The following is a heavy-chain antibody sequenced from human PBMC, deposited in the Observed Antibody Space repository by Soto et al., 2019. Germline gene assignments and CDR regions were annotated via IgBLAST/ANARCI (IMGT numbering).Heavy chain of an antibody. CDR3: ARGANTYFEI. CDR1: GFTFDDYG. J-gene: IGHJ3*02. Sequence: EVQLVESGGSVVRPGGSLRLPCTASGFTFDDYGMIWVRQPPGKGLEWVSGINRSGGNRGYEDSVKGLFTSSSDNARKSLYLQMRSFRAGDTGFSYCARGANTYFEIWGQGTMVTVSS. D-gene: IGHD2-15*01. CDR2: INRSGGNR. V-gene: IGHV3-20*04.